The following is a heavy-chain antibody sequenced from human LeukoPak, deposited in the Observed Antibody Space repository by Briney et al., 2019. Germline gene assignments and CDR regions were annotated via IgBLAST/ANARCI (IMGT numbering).Heavy chain of an antibody. J-gene: IGHJ4*02. D-gene: IGHD6-19*01. Sequence: GSLRLSCAASGFTFSSYGMHWVRQAPGKGLEWVAFIRYDGSNKYYADSVKGRFTISRDNSKNTLYLQMNSLRAEDTAVYYCAKDRTPIAVAGELFDYWGQGTLVTVSS. CDR2: IRYDGSNK. CDR1: GFTFSSYG. CDR3: AKDRTPIAVAGELFDY. V-gene: IGHV3-30*02.